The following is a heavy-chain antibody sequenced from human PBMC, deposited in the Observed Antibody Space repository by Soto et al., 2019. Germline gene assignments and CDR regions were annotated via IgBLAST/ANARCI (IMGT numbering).Heavy chain of an antibody. Sequence: ASVKVSCKASGYTFTGYYMHWVLQAPGQGLEWMGWINPNSGGTNYAQKFQGWVTMTRDTSISTAYMELSRLRSDDTAVYYCARVIGYCSGGSCHKPLDYWGQGTLVTVSS. CDR1: GYTFTGYY. V-gene: IGHV1-2*04. CDR2: INPNSGGT. D-gene: IGHD2-15*01. CDR3: ARVIGYCSGGSCHKPLDY. J-gene: IGHJ4*02.